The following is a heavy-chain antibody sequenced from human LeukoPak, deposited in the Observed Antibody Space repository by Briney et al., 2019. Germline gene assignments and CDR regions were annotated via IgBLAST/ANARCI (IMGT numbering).Heavy chain of an antibody. CDR3: ASDSPYYGMDV. CDR2: INSDGSAT. Sequence: GGSLRLSCAASGFPFSSYWMHWVRQVPGKGLLWVSRINSDGSATIYADSVRGRYTISRDNAKNTLYLQMSGLRVEDTAVYHCASDSPYYGMDVWGQGTTVTVSS. V-gene: IGHV3-74*01. J-gene: IGHJ6*02. CDR1: GFPFSSYW.